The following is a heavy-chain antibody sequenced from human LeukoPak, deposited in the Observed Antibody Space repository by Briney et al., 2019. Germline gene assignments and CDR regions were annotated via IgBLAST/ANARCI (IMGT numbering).Heavy chain of an antibody. CDR2: IYDRGST. J-gene: IGHJ4*02. Sequence: PSETLSVTCTVSGDSISSYYWSWIRQPPGKGLEWIGYIYDRGSTNYNPSLKSRVTMSVDTSKNQFSLKLTSVTAADTAVYYCARGRDAYKTGFWGQGTLVTVSS. V-gene: IGHV4-59*01. D-gene: IGHD5-24*01. CDR3: ARGRDAYKTGF. CDR1: GDSISSYY.